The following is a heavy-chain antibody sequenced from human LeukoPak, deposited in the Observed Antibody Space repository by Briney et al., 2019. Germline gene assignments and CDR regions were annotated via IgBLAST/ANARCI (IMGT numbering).Heavy chain of an antibody. J-gene: IGHJ5*02. CDR3: ARDKGQYGSGTRGFTWFDP. CDR1: GSSISRSNYY. D-gene: IGHD3-10*01. Sequence: AETLSLTYIVSGSSISRSNYYWGWIRESPGKGLEWIGSIYSRGSTYYNPSLKSRVIVSSDMSKNQFSLMLNSVTAADTAVYYCARDKGQYGSGTRGFTWFDPWGQGTLVTVSS. CDR2: IYSRGST. V-gene: IGHV4-39*07.